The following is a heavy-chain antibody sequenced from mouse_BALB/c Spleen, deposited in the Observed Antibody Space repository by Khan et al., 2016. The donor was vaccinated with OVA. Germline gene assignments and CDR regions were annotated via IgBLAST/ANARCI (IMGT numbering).Heavy chain of an antibody. J-gene: IGHJ4*01. CDR1: GFSLSRYN. D-gene: IGHD2-14*01. CDR3: ARAYYRYDDYYAMDY. V-gene: IGHV2-6-4*01. CDR2: IWGGGGT. Sequence: QVQLKQSGPGLVAPSQSLSITCTVSGFSLSRYNIHWVRQPPGKGLEWLGMIWGGGGTDYNSTLKSRLSISKDNSKSQVFLKMNSLQTDDTSMYYSARAYYRYDDYYAMDYWGQGTLVTVSS.